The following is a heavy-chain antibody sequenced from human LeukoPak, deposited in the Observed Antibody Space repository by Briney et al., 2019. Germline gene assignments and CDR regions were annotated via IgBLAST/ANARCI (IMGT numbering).Heavy chain of an antibody. J-gene: IGHJ6*01. CDR2: IWYDGTNK. V-gene: IGHV3-33*06. Sequence: GRSLTLSCAASGFPFSNYAIHWVRQAPGKGLVWVAVIWYDGTNKFYADSVKGRFTISRDNYKNTLYLQINSLRAEDTAVYYCAKDGKSAALDFYGMDVWGQGNTVTVSS. D-gene: IGHD2-15*01. CDR3: AKDGKSAALDFYGMDV. CDR1: GFPFSNYA.